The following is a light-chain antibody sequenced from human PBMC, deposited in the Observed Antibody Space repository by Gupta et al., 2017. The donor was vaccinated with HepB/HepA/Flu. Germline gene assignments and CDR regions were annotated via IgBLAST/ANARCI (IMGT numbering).Light chain of an antibody. CDR2: KDT. CDR3: QSADSSGTFYV. J-gene: IGLJ1*01. CDR1: VLPNQY. Sequence: SPELTQPPSVSVSPGQTARITCSGDVLPNQYAYWYQQKPGQAPVLIVYKDTERPPGTPERFSGSSSGATVTLTISGVQAEDEADYYCQSADSSGTFYVFGTGTKVIIL. V-gene: IGLV3-25*03.